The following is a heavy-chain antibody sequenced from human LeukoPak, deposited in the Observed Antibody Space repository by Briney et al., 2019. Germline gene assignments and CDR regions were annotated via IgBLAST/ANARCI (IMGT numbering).Heavy chain of an antibody. CDR1: GFTFSSYW. J-gene: IGHJ4*02. CDR2: INSDGSST. CDR3: ARATQYFRTTIDY. Sequence: GGSLRLSCAASGFTFSSYWMHWVRQAPGKGLVWVSRINSDGSSTSYADSVKGRFTISRDNAKNTLYLQMNSLRAEDTAVYYCARATQYFRTTIDYWGQGTLVTVSS. V-gene: IGHV3-74*01. D-gene: IGHD1/OR15-1a*01.